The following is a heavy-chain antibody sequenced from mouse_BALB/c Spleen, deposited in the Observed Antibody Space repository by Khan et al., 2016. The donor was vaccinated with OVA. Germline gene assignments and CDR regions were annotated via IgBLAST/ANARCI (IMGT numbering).Heavy chain of an antibody. CDR3: TRDRIDY. J-gene: IGHJ2*01. CDR1: GYTFTTYW. V-gene: IGHV1-7*01. CDR2: INPTSGYT. Sequence: QVQLKESGAERAKPGASVKMSCKASGYTFTTYWMHWVKQRPGQGLEWIGYINPTSGYTDYNEKFKDRATLSADKSSSTAYMQLSSLTSEDSAVYYCTRDRIDYWREGTNLAVAS.